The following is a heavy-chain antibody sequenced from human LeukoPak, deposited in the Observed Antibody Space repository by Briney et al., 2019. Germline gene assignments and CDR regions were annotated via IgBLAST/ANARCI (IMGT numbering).Heavy chain of an antibody. J-gene: IGHJ4*02. D-gene: IGHD2-2*01. CDR2: INHSGST. CDR3: GCSKGYFDY. V-gene: IGHV4-34*01. Sequence: SETLSLACAVYGGSFSGYYWSWIRQPPGKGLEWIGEINHSGSTNYNPSLKSRVTISVDTSKNQFSLKLSSVTAADTAVYYCGCSKGYFDYWGQGTLVTVSS. CDR1: GGSFSGYY.